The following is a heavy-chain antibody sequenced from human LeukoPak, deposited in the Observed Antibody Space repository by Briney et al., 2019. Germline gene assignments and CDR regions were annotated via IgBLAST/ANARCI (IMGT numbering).Heavy chain of an antibody. CDR3: AKGSTGILDY. V-gene: IGHV3-7*03. D-gene: IGHD1-1*01. CDR1: GFTFSSYW. J-gene: IGHJ4*02. CDR2: IKQDGSEK. Sequence: GGSLRLSCAASGFTFSSYWMSWVRQAPGKGLEWVANIKQDGSEKYYVDSVKGRFTISRDNAKNSLYLQMNSLRAEDMALYYCAKGSTGILDYWGQGTLVTVSS.